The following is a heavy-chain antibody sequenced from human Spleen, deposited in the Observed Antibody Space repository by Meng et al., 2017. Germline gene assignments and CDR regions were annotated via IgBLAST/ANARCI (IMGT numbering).Heavy chain of an antibody. Sequence: QGQLVQAGGEVQRTGSSMNVFCKSSGYSFTGFYMHWVRQAAGQGLEWMGRINPSSGDKEYAKNFQGRVTLTRETSISTAYMELSGLRSDDTAMYYCANILASYGQCWGQGTLVTVSS. CDR3: ANILASYGQC. CDR1: GYSFTGFY. J-gene: IGHJ4*02. CDR2: INPSSGDK. V-gene: IGHV1-2*06. D-gene: IGHD4-17*01.